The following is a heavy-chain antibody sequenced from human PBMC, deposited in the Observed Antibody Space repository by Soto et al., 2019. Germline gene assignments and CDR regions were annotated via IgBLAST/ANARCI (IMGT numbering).Heavy chain of an antibody. CDR2: INPNLGGT. CDR1: GYTFTGYY. Sequence: QVQLVQSGAEVKKPGASVKVSCKASGYTFTGYYMHWVRQAPGQGLEWMGWINPNLGGTNYEQKFQGWVTMTRDTPISTAYMELSRLRSDDTAVYYCARDGRDYGDHAIDYWGQGTLVTVSS. V-gene: IGHV1-2*04. D-gene: IGHD4-17*01. J-gene: IGHJ4*02. CDR3: ARDGRDYGDHAIDY.